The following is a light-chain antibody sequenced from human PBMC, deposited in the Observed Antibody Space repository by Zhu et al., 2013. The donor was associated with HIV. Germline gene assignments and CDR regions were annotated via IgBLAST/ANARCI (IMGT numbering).Light chain of an antibody. CDR2: EGS. CDR3: ATWDDSLSGHVV. CDR1: SSDIGDYNY. V-gene: IGLV2-8*01. Sequence: QSALTQPPSASGSPGQSVTISCTGTSSDIGDYNYVSWYQHHPGKAPKFIIYEGSKRPSGVSNRFSGSKSGTSASLAISGLQSEDEADYYCATWDDSLSGHVVFGGGTKLTVL. J-gene: IGLJ2*01.